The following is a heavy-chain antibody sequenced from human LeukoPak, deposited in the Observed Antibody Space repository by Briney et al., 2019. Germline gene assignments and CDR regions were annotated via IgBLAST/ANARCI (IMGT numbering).Heavy chain of an antibody. J-gene: IGHJ4*02. CDR1: GGSISNSGYY. D-gene: IGHD1-14*01. CDR3: ARAYNRATFDS. CDR2: IYYSGDT. Sequence: KPSETLSLTCTVSGGSISNSGYYWGWIRQPPGKGLEWIGSIYYSGDTYYNPSLKSRVTISVDTSKNQFSLKLSSVTAADTTVYYCARAYNRATFDSWGQGTLVTVSS. V-gene: IGHV4-39*01.